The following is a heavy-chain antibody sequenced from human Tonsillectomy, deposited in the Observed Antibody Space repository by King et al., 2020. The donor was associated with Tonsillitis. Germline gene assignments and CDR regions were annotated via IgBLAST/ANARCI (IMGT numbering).Heavy chain of an antibody. V-gene: IGHV5-51*01. CDR3: ARPGGYSYGRAEFDY. CDR2: IYPSDSNT. Sequence: VQLVESGAEVKKPGESLKISCKGSGYTFTSYWIGWVRQMPGKGLEWMGIIYPSDSNTRYSPSFQGQVTISADKSISTAYMQWSSLKASDTAMYYCARPGGYSYGRAEFDYWGQGTLVTVSS. CDR1: GYTFTSYW. D-gene: IGHD5-18*01. J-gene: IGHJ4*02.